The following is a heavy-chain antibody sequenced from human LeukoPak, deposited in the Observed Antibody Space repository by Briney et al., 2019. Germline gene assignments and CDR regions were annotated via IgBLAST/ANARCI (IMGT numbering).Heavy chain of an antibody. D-gene: IGHD6-13*01. V-gene: IGHV1-46*01. CDR1: GYTFTSYK. CDR2: INPSDGST. J-gene: IGHJ4*02. Sequence: ASVKVSCKASGYTFTSYKMHWVRQAPGQGLEWMGIINPSDGSTSYPQKFQGRVTMTRDTSTSTVYMELSSLNSDDTAVYYCAKDSRNWSFDYWGQGTLATVSS. CDR3: AKDSRNWSFDY.